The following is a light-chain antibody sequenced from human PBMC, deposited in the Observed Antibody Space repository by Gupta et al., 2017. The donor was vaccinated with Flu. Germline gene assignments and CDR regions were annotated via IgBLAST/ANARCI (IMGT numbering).Light chain of an antibody. V-gene: IGLV2-14*01. CDR2: EVS. J-gene: IGLJ2*01. CDR3: SSYTTSSYVI. CDR1: SSDIGVYDY. Sequence: TSSDIGVYDYVSWYQQPPGKAPKLMIYEVSNRPSGVSDRFSGSKSGNTASLTISGLQAEDEADYHCSSYTTSSYVIFGGGTKLTVL.